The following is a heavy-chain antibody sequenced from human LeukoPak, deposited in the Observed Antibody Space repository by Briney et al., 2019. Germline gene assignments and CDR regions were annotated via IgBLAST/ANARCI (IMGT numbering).Heavy chain of an antibody. Sequence: SETLSLTWSVSGGSLSSHYWSWIRQPPGKGLELIGHIHDTGSTFYNPSLRGRVTISLDTSNNQFSLKLTSMTAADTAVYYCARFSSGCSTSSCYLTYWGQGTLVTVS. CDR2: IHDTGST. V-gene: IGHV4-59*11. CDR3: ARFSSGCSTSSCYLTY. D-gene: IGHD2-2*01. J-gene: IGHJ4*02. CDR1: GGSLSSHY.